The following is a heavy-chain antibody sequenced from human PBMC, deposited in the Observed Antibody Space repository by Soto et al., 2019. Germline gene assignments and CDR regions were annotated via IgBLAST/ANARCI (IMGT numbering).Heavy chain of an antibody. CDR2: ISGSGGST. CDR1: GFTFSSYA. V-gene: IGHV3-23*01. Sequence: GGSLRLSCAASGFTFSSYAMSWVRQAPGKGLEWVSAISGSGGSTYYADSVKGRFTISRDNSKNTLYLQMNSLRAEDTAVYYCAKNDMAAPTQPNFDYWGQGTLVTVSS. J-gene: IGHJ4*02. D-gene: IGHD1-1*01. CDR3: AKNDMAAPTQPNFDY.